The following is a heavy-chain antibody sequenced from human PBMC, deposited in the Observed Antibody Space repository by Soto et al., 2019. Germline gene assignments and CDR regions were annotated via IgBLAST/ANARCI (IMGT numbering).Heavy chain of an antibody. D-gene: IGHD5-18*01. J-gene: IGHJ4*02. V-gene: IGHV3-33*01. CDR3: ARAGGGLWSPGDY. CDR2: IWYDGSNK. CDR1: GFTFSSYG. Sequence: GGSLRLSCAASGFTFSSYGMHWVRQAPGKGLEWVAVIWYDGSNKYYADSVKGRFTISRDNSKNTLYLPMNSLRAEDTAVYYCARAGGGLWSPGDYWGQGTLVTVSS.